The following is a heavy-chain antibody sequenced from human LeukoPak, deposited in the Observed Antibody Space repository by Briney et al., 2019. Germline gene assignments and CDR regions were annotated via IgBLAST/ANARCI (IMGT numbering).Heavy chain of an antibody. CDR3: TRVSGSYYYDAFDI. V-gene: IGHV3-49*04. D-gene: IGHD1-26*01. CDR1: GFTFGDYA. Sequence: GGSLRLSCTASGFTFGDYAMSWVRQAPGKGLEWVGFIRSKAYGGTTEYAASVKGRFTISREDSKSIAYLQMNSLKTEDTAVYYCTRVSGSYYYDAFDIWGQGTMVTVSS. J-gene: IGHJ3*02. CDR2: IRSKAYGGTT.